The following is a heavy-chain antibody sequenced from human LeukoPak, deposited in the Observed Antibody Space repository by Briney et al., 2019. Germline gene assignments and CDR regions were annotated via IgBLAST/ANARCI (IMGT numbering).Heavy chain of an antibody. D-gene: IGHD6-19*01. J-gene: IGHJ3*02. CDR2: INPHSGGT. CDR3: ERVKAVAGTRGAFDI. CDR1: GYTFTGYY. V-gene: IGHV1-2*06. Sequence: ASVKVSCKASGYTFTGYYMHWVRQAPGQGLEWMGRINPHSGGTTYAQKCEGSVTMNRDTSISTAYMELSRLRSDDTAVYYCERVKAVAGTRGAFDIWGQGTMVTVSS.